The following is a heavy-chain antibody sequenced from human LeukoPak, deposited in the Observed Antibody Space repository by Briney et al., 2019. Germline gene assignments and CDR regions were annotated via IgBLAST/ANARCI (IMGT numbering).Heavy chain of an antibody. CDR3: ARGSSGSSSWYVSY. CDR1: GGSISSGGYY. J-gene: IGHJ4*02. CDR2: IYYSGST. D-gene: IGHD6-13*01. Sequence: SETLSLTCTVSGGSISSGGYYWSWIRQHPGKGLEWIGYIYYSGSTYYNPSLKSRVTISVDRSKNQFSLKLSSVTAADTAVYYCARGSSGSSSWYVSYWGQGTLVTVSS. V-gene: IGHV4-31*03.